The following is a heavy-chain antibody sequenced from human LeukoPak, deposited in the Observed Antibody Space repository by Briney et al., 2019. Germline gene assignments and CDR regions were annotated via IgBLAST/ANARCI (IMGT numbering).Heavy chain of an antibody. D-gene: IGHD6-13*01. CDR1: GFTFSSYS. CDR2: ISSGSSTI. V-gene: IGHV3-48*04. J-gene: IGHJ4*02. CDR3: AREVAAGRDYYFDY. Sequence: PGGSLRLSCAASGFTFSSYSMNWVRQAPGKGLEWVSYISSGSSTIYYADSVKGRFTISRDNAKNSLYLQMNSLRAEDTAVYYCAREVAAGRDYYFDYWGQGTLVTVSS.